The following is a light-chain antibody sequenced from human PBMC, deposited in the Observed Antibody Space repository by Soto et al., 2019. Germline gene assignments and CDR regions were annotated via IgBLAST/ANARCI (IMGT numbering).Light chain of an antibody. V-gene: IGLV2-14*03. J-gene: IGLJ1*01. CDR1: SSDIGTYNF. CDR2: DVS. Sequence: QSVLTQPAPVSGSPGQSITISCTGTSSDIGTYNFVSWYQQHPGKAPKLMIYDVSNRPSGVSNRFSGSKSGNTASMTISGLQAEDEADYYCCSYAGTFYVFGTGTKVTVL. CDR3: CSYAGTFYV.